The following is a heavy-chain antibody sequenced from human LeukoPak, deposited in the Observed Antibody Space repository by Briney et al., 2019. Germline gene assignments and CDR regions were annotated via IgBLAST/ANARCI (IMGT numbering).Heavy chain of an antibody. J-gene: IGHJ4*02. V-gene: IGHV1-69*06. Sequence: SVTVSFKSSGGTFISYAISWVRQAPGQGLEWMGRIIPIFGTANYAQKFQGRVTITADKSTSTAYMELSSLRSEDTAVYYCARLSSGYYNYFDYWGQGTLVTVSS. CDR3: ARLSSGYYNYFDY. D-gene: IGHD3-22*01. CDR1: GGTFISYA. CDR2: IIPIFGTA.